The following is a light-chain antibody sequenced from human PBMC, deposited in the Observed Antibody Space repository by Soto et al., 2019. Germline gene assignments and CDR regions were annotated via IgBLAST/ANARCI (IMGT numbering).Light chain of an antibody. CDR2: EVS. CDR3: SSYTSSSTYVV. J-gene: IGLJ2*01. CDR1: SSDVGGYNY. V-gene: IGLV2-14*01. Sequence: QSALTQPASVSGSPGQSITISCTGTSSDVGGYNYVSWYQQHPGKAPKLIIYEVSNRPSGVSNRSSGSKSGTTASLTISGLQAEDEADYYCSSYTSSSTYVVFGGGTKLTVL.